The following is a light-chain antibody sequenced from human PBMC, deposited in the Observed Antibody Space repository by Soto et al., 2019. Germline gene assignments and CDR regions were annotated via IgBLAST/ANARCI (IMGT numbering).Light chain of an antibody. J-gene: IGLJ3*02. CDR1: SSDVGGYNH. CDR2: EVT. CDR3: TSYTVRKSWV. V-gene: IGLV2-14*01. Sequence: QSALTQPASVTGSPGQSITISCTGTSSDVGGYNHVSWYQQYPGTAPKFIIYEVTNRPSGVSDRFSGSKSGNTASLTISGLQPEDEADYYCTSYTVRKSWVFCGGTKLTVL.